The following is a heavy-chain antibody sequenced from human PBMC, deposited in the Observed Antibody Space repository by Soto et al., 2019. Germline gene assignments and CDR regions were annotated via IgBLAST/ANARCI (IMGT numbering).Heavy chain of an antibody. CDR2: KDYSEST. CDR1: GGSISSSSYY. J-gene: IGHJ4*02. CDR3: VSGGSDWYSFPAEH. Sequence: PSETLSLTCTVSGGSISSSSYYWGWIRQPPGKGLEWIGSKDYSESTHYNPSLKSRVTISVDTYKNQFSLKLSSVTAADTVVYYCVSGGSDWYSFPAEHWGQGTLVTVSS. V-gene: IGHV4-39*01. D-gene: IGHD6-19*01.